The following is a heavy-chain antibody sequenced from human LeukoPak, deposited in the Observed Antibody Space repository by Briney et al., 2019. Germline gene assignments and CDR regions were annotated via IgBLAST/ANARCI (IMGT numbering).Heavy chain of an antibody. CDR3: ARGRRGSGSYYPRQYYYYYMDV. Sequence: PSETLSLTCAVYGGSFSGYYWSWIRQPPGKGLEWIGEINHSGSTNYNPSLKSRVTISVDTSKNQFSLKLSSVTAADTAVYYCARGRRGSGSYYPRQYYYYYMDVWGKGTTVTVSS. V-gene: IGHV4-34*01. CDR2: INHSGST. D-gene: IGHD3-10*01. J-gene: IGHJ6*03. CDR1: GGSFSGYY.